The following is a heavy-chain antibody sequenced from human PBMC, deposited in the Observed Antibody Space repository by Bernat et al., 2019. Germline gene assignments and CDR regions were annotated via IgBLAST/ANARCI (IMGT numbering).Heavy chain of an antibody. CDR1: GFTFSNYG. V-gene: IGHV3-33*01. CDR3: ARDLGYDWNDGGGMDV. D-gene: IGHD1-1*01. Sequence: QVQLVESGGGVVQPGRSLRLSCAASGFTFSNYGMHWVRQAPGKGLVWVAVIWYDGSDKYYADSVKGRFTISRDNSKNTLYLQMNSLRAEDTAVYYCARDLGYDWNDGGGMDVWGQGTTVTVSS. J-gene: IGHJ6*02. CDR2: IWYDGSDK.